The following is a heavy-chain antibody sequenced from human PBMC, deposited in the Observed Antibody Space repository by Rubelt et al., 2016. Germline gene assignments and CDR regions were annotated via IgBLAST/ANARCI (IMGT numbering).Heavy chain of an antibody. Sequence: SMNWVRQAPGKGLEWVSYISSSSSTIYYADSVKGRFTISRDNAKNSLYLQMNSLRAEDTAVYYCARDSIRNFAKYGMDVWGQGTTVTVSS. CDR3: ARDSIRNFAKYGMDV. J-gene: IGHJ6*02. CDR2: ISSSSSTI. V-gene: IGHV3-48*04. CDR1: S. D-gene: IGHD3-9*01.